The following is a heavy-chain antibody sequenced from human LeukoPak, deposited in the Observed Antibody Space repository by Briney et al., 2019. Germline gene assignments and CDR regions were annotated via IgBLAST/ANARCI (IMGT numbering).Heavy chain of an antibody. J-gene: IGHJ4*02. CDR2: IDHSGRT. Sequence: SETLSLTCAVYGVSFSGYYWSWIRQPPGKGLEWIAEIDHSGRTNFNRSLKSRITISVDTSKKHFSLKLSSVTAADTAVYYCARKGLTKPLSVAVDFDSWGQGTLVTVSS. D-gene: IGHD6-19*01. CDR1: GVSFSGYY. V-gene: IGHV4-34*01. CDR3: ARKGLTKPLSVAVDFDS.